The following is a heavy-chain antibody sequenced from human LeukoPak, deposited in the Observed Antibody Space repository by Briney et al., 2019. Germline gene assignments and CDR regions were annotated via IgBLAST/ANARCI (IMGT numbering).Heavy chain of an antibody. V-gene: IGHV4-59*01. J-gene: IGHJ4*02. CDR3: ARIGHEDYYFDY. CDR1: GGSFSSYY. Sequence: SETLSLTCAVYGGSFSSYYWSWIRQPPGKGLEWIGYIYYSGSTNYNPSLKSRVTISVDTSKNQSSLKLSSVTAADTAVYYCARIGHEDYYFDYWGQGTLVTVSS. CDR2: IYYSGST.